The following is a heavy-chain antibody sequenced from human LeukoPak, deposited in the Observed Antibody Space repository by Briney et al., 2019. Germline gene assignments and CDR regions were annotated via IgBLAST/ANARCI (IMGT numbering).Heavy chain of an antibody. D-gene: IGHD3-22*01. CDR3: ARQDQNYDSSGYYLFDYYYYYMDV. Sequence: GGSLRLSCAASGFTFSTYWMHWVRQPSGKGLVWVSRINTDGTTTAYADSVKGRLTISRDNAKNSLYLQMNSLRAEDTAVYYCARQDQNYDSSGYYLFDYYYYYMDVWGKGTTVTVSS. V-gene: IGHV3-74*01. J-gene: IGHJ6*03. CDR2: INTDGTTT. CDR1: GFTFSTYW.